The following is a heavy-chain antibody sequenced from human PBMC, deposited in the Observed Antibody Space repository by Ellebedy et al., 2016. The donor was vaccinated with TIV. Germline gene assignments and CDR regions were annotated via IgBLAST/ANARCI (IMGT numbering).Heavy chain of an antibody. CDR2: ISSSSTYI. CDR1: GFTFSSYG. D-gene: IGHD2/OR15-2a*01. CDR3: ARATSIGDYVYY. Sequence: PGGSLRLSCAASGFTFSSYGMHWVRQAPGKGLEWVSSISSSSTYIYYADSVKGRFTISKDNAKNSLFLQMNSLRAEDTAVYYCARATSIGDYVYYWGQGTLVTVSS. V-gene: IGHV3-21*01. J-gene: IGHJ4*02.